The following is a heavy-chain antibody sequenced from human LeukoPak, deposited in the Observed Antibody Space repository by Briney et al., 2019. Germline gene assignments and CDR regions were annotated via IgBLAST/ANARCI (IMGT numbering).Heavy chain of an antibody. V-gene: IGHV3-21*01. CDR3: AREVRAAAVTYYFDY. CDR2: ISSSSSYI. CDR1: GFTFCSYS. D-gene: IGHD6-13*01. Sequence: GGSLRLSCAASGFTFCSYSMNWVRKAPGKGMEWVSSISSSSSYIYYADSVKGRFTISRDNAKNSLYLQMNSLRAEDTAVYYCAREVRAAAVTYYFDYWGQGTLVTVSS. J-gene: IGHJ4*02.